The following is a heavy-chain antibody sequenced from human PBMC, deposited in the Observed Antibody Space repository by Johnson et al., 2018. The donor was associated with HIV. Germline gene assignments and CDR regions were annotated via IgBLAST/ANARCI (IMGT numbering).Heavy chain of an antibody. D-gene: IGHD2-15*01. CDR2: IKQDGSEK. V-gene: IGHV3-7*01. J-gene: IGHJ3*01. CDR1: GFTFSSYW. CDR3: ARTSCSGARCLGYDPFDV. Sequence: MQLVESGGGLVQPGGSLRLSCAAPGFTFSSYWMSWVRQAPGKGLEWVANIKQDGSEKYYVDSVKGRFTISRDNAKTSLYLQMNSLRAEDTAVYYCARTSCSGARCLGYDPFDVWGQGAMVTVSS.